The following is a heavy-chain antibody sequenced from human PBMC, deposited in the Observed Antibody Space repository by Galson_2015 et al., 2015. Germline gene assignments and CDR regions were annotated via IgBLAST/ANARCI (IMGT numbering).Heavy chain of an antibody. CDR3: AKGDSGSWANDY. CDR1: GFTFNSYA. D-gene: IGHD5-12*01. J-gene: IGHJ4*02. Sequence: SLRLSCAASGFTFNSYAIHWVRQAPGKGLEWVAVISYDGRNKYYADSVKGRFTISRDSSRHTLYLQMNSLIIEDTAVYCCAKGDSGSWANDYWGQGTLVTVSS. CDR2: ISYDGRNK. V-gene: IGHV3-30*18.